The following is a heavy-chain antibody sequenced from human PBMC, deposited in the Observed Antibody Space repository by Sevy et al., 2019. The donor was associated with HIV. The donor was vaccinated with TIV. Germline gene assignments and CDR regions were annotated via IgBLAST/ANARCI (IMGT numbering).Heavy chain of an antibody. Sequence: GGSLRLSCAASGFTFSNYDMHWVRQAPGKGLEWVAVISHDGSYKNYADSVKVRFTISRDDFKNTLYLQISSLRPEDTAVYFCARLFSCGGDCYYLDYWGQGALVTVSS. CDR1: GFTFSNYD. CDR2: ISHDGSYK. CDR3: ARLFSCGGDCYYLDY. D-gene: IGHD2-21*02. V-gene: IGHV3-30-3*01. J-gene: IGHJ4*02.